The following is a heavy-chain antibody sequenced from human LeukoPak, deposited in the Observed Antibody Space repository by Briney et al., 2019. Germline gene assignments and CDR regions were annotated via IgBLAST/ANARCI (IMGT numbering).Heavy chain of an antibody. CDR3: ARDYYYDSSGGSGAFDI. CDR2: ISSSGSTI. D-gene: IGHD3-22*01. J-gene: IGHJ3*02. V-gene: IGHV3-48*03. CDR1: GLTFSSYE. Sequence: GGSLRLSCAASGLTFSSYELNWVRQAPGKGLEWISYISSSGSTIYYADSVKGRFTISRDNSKNTLYLQMNSLRAEDTAVYYCARDYYYDSSGGSGAFDIWGQGTMVTVSS.